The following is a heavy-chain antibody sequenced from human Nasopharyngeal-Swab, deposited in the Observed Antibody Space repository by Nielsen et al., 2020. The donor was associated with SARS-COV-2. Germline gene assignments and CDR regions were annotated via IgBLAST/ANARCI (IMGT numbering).Heavy chain of an antibody. CDR1: GFTFSSYA. Sequence: GESLKISCAASGFTFSSYAMSWVRQAPGKGLEWVSAISGSGGSTYYADSVKGRFTISRDNSKNTVNLQMNSLGVEDTAIYYCAKDRDSGDDSDDYYHYYGMDVWGQGTTVTVSS. V-gene: IGHV3-23*01. D-gene: IGHD5-12*01. CDR2: ISGSGGST. J-gene: IGHJ6*02. CDR3: AKDRDSGDDSDDYYHYYGMDV.